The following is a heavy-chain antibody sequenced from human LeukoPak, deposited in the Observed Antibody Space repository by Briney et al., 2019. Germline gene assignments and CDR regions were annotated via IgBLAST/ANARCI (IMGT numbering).Heavy chain of an antibody. Sequence: GGSLRLSCAASGFTFDDYTMHWVRQAPGKGLEWVSLISWDGGSTYYADSVKGRFTISRDNSKNSLYLQMNSMRTEDTALYYCAKDGGAAAFDPWGQGTLVTVSS. CDR3: AKDGGAAAFDP. V-gene: IGHV3-43*01. D-gene: IGHD6-13*01. CDR1: GFTFDDYT. J-gene: IGHJ5*02. CDR2: ISWDGGST.